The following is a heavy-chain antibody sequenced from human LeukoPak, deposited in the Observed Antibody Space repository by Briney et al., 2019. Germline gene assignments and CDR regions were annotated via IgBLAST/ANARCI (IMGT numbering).Heavy chain of an antibody. CDR1: GITLSNYG. Sequence: GGSLRLSCAVSGITLSNYGMSWVRQAPGKGLEWVSYISSSGSTIYYADSVKGRFTISRDNAKNSLYLQMNSLRAEDTAVYYCARTRGSYNYYYYYMDVWGKGTTVTVSS. CDR2: ISSSGSTI. J-gene: IGHJ6*03. CDR3: ARTRGSYNYYYYYMDV. V-gene: IGHV3-11*01. D-gene: IGHD3-16*01.